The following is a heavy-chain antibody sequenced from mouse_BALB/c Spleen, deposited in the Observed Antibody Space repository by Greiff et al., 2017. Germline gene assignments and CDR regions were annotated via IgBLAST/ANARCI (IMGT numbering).Heavy chain of an antibody. Sequence: EVQLQQSGPELVKPGASVKVSCKASGYAFTSYNMYWVKQSPGKSLEWIGYIDPYNGGTSYNQKFKGKATLTVDKSSSTAYMHLNSLTSEDSAVYYCARGLSTMITTGAWFAYWGQGTLVTVSA. CDR3: ARGLSTMITTGAWFAY. CDR1: GYAFTSYN. V-gene: IGHV1S135*01. J-gene: IGHJ3*01. D-gene: IGHD2-4*01. CDR2: IDPYNGGT.